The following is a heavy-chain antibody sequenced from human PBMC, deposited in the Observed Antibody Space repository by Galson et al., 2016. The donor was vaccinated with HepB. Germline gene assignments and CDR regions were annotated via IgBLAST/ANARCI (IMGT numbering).Heavy chain of an antibody. Sequence: SLRLSCAASGFTFSSYAMSWVRQAPGKGLEWISAISGSGGSTYYADSVKGRFTISRDNSKNTLYLQMNSLRAEDTAVYYCAREGSSGYYYFDYWGQGTLVTVSS. V-gene: IGHV3-23*01. CDR2: ISGSGGST. D-gene: IGHD3-22*01. J-gene: IGHJ4*02. CDR1: GFTFSSYA. CDR3: AREGSSGYYYFDY.